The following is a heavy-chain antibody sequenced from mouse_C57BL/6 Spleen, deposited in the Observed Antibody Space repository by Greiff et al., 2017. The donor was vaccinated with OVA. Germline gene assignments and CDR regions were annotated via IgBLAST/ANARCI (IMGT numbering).Heavy chain of an antibody. J-gene: IGHJ2*01. V-gene: IGHV5-6*01. CDR1: GFTFSSYG. Sequence: EVKLVESGGDLVKPGGSLKLSCAASGFTFSSYGMSWVRQTPDKRLEWVATISSGGSYTYYPDSVKGRFTISRDNAKNTLYLQMSSLKSEDTAMYYCARPNPHFDYWGQGTTLTVSS. CDR2: ISSGGSYT. CDR3: ARPNPHFDY.